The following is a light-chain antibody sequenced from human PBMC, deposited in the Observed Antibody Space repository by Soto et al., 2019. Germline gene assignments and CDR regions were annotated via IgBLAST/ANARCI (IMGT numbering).Light chain of an antibody. J-gene: IGKJ2*01. CDR2: KAT. Sequence: DIPMTQSPSTLSASVGDGATITCRASQSIGSWLAWYQQKPGKAPKLLIYKATNLQSGVPSRFSGSGSGTDFSLTISSLQPVDSATYFCQQYNDFQYTFGPGTKLEI. V-gene: IGKV1-5*03. CDR3: QQYNDFQYT. CDR1: QSIGSW.